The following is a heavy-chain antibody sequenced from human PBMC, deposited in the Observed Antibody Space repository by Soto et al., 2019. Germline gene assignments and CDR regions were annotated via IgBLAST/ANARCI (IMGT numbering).Heavy chain of an antibody. J-gene: IGHJ6*02. Sequence: SETLSLTCTVSGGSISSSSYYWGWIRQPPGKGLEWIGSIYYSGSTYYNPSLKSRVTISVDTSKNQFSLKLSSVTAADTAVYYCARGTGKVPVAMEGYYYYYGMDVWGQGTRVTVSS. CDR2: IYYSGST. CDR1: GGSISSSSYY. D-gene: IGHD2-2*01. CDR3: ARGTGKVPVAMEGYYYYYGMDV. V-gene: IGHV4-39*01.